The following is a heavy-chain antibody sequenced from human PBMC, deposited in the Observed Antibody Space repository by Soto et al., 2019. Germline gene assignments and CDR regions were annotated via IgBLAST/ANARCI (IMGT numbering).Heavy chain of an antibody. V-gene: IGHV3-30*18. Sequence: QVQLVESGGGVVQPGTSLRLSCVVSGFTLSGSGIHWVRQAPGKGLEWVAVTSKDGRESYDDSVKGRFTISRDNPKNTLYLQLSSLRGEDTAVYFCAKDDGTGLWGQGTLVIVSS. CDR1: GFTLSGSG. CDR3: AKDDGTGL. CDR2: TSKDGRE. J-gene: IGHJ4*02. D-gene: IGHD3-16*01.